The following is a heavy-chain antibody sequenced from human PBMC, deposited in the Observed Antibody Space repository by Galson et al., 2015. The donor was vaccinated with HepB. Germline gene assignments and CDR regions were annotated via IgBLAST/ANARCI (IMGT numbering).Heavy chain of an antibody. CDR2: ISGSSATI. V-gene: IGHV3-21*01. CDR1: GFTFSTYN. D-gene: IGHD3-22*01. J-gene: IGHJ3*02. CDR3: ARERYDSNGYSDASDI. Sequence: SLRLSCAASGFTFSTYNMNWVRLAPGKGLEWISSISGSSATIYYPDSMGGRFTISRDNAKNSLYLQMNSLRAEDTAVYYCARERYDSNGYSDASDIWGQGTMVTVSS.